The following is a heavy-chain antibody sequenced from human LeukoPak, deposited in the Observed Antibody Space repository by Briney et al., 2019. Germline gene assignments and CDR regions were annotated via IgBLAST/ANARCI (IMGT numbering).Heavy chain of an antibody. CDR2: TYYSGSP. V-gene: IGHV4-39*01. CDR1: GGSISSSTYY. CDR3: ARSSGYGNGWYSI. D-gene: IGHD6-19*01. Sequence: SETLSLTCTVSGGSISSSTYYWAWIRQPPGKGLEWIGNTYYSGSPYYNPSLKSRVTISVDTSKNQFSLKLSSVTAADTALYYCARSSGYGNGWYSIWGQGALVTVSS. J-gene: IGHJ1*01.